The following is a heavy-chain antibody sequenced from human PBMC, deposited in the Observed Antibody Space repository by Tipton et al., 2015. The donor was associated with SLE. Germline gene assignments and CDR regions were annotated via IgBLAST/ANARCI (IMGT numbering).Heavy chain of an antibody. J-gene: IGHJ6*03. CDR2: IHSGGTNT. CDR3: AKNWGNYYMDV. CDR1: GFPFSSSA. Sequence: SLRLSCAASGFPFSSSAMSWVRLAPGKGLEWVSLIHSGGTNTYYADSVKGRFTISRDNSNNTLYLQMNSLRAEDTAVYYCAKNWGNYYMDVWGKGTTVTASS. V-gene: IGHV3-23*03. D-gene: IGHD3-16*01.